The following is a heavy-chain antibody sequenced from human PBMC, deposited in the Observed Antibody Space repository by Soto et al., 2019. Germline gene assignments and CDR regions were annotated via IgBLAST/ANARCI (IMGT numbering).Heavy chain of an antibody. Sequence: SETLSLTCAVSGGSISSGGYSWSWIRQPPGKGLEWIGYIYHSGSTYYNPSLKRRVTISVDRSKNQFSLKLSSVTAADTAVYYCARDPMGAYDSSGYYSVPYDYWGQGTLVTVSS. D-gene: IGHD3-22*01. CDR1: GGSISSGGYS. CDR3: ARDPMGAYDSSGYYSVPYDY. V-gene: IGHV4-30-2*01. J-gene: IGHJ4*02. CDR2: IYHSGST.